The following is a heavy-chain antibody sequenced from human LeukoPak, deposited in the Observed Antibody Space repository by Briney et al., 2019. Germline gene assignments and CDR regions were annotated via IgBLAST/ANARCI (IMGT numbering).Heavy chain of an antibody. Sequence: SQTLSLTCTVSGGSISSGGYYWSWIRQHPGKGLEWIGYIYYSGSTYYNLSLKSRVTISVDTSKNQFSLKLSSVTAADTAVYYCARENPWANYYDSSGYYYGWFDPWGQGTLVTVSS. D-gene: IGHD3-22*01. CDR3: ARENPWANYYDSSGYYYGWFDP. J-gene: IGHJ5*02. V-gene: IGHV4-31*03. CDR1: GGSISSGGYY. CDR2: IYYSGST.